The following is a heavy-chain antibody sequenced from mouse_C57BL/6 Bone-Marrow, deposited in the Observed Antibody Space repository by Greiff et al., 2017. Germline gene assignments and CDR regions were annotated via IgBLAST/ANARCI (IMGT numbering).Heavy chain of an antibody. D-gene: IGHD2-1*01. CDR3: ASYGNSAWFAY. J-gene: IGHJ3*01. V-gene: IGHV2-3*01. Sequence: QVQLKESGPGLVAPSQSLSITCTASGFSLTSYGVSWVRQPPGKGLEWLGVIGGDGSTNYHSALISSLSISTDNSKSQVFLKLNSLQTDETATYCCASYGNSAWFAYWGQGTLVTVSA. CDR2: IGGDGST. CDR1: GFSLTSYG.